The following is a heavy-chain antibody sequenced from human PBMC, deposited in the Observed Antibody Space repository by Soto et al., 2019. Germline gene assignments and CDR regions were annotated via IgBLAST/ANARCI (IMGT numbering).Heavy chain of an antibody. CDR1: GLTFSDYA. D-gene: IGHD3-22*01. V-gene: IGHV3-23*01. Sequence: GGSLRLSCAASGLTFSDYAMSWVRQAPGKGLEWVSGISGSGGSTNYADSVKGRFTISRDNPKNTLYLQMNSLRAEDTAVYYCAKDRTITMIVVDFDYWGQGTLVTVSS. J-gene: IGHJ4*02. CDR2: ISGSGGST. CDR3: AKDRTITMIVVDFDY.